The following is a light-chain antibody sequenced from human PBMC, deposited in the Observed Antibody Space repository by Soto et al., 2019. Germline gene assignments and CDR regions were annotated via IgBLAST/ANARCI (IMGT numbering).Light chain of an antibody. CDR3: QQRSNWPSIT. Sequence: IVLTQSPTTLTFTPGQRATLQWRSSRTVGNFLAWYQQKHGQAPSLLIYDATHRATGIPARFSGSGSGTDFTLTINSLEPEDFAVYYCQQRSNWPSITFGQGTRLEI. CDR1: RTVGNF. V-gene: IGKV3-11*01. CDR2: DAT. J-gene: IGKJ5*01.